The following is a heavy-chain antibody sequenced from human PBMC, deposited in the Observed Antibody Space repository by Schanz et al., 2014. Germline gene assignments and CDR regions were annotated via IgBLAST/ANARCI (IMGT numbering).Heavy chain of an antibody. CDR3: ARGRGFYDY. V-gene: IGHV1-18*01. J-gene: IGHJ4*02. CDR2: INVGNGNM. D-gene: IGHD3-10*01. CDR1: GYTFTSYG. Sequence: QVQLVQSGAEVKKPGASVKVSCKASGYTFTSYGISWVRQAPGQGLEWMGWINVGNGNMKYSQKFQGRVSITADTSTNTAYMELSSLTSEDTAVHYCARGRGFYDYWGQGTLVTVSS.